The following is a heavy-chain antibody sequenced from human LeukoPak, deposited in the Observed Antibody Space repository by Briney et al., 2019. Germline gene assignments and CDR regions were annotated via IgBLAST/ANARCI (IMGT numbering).Heavy chain of an antibody. D-gene: IGHD2-2*01. CDR2: INPNSGGT. Sequence: ASVKVSCKASGYTFTGYYMHWVRQAPGQGLEWMGWINPNSGGTNYAQKFQGRVTMTRDTSISTAYMELSRLKSDETAVCAVESSSVPAAHIRFDRWRQGILVIVSS. V-gene: IGHV1-2*02. CDR1: GYTFTGYY. CDR3: ESSSVPAAHIRFDR. J-gene: IGHJ5*02.